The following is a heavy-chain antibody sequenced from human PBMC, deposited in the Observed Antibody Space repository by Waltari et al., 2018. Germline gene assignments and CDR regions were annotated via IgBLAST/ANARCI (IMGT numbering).Heavy chain of an antibody. V-gene: IGHV3-9*01. J-gene: IGHJ4*02. CDR3: AARRVTYYDFVY. CDR1: GFTFDDYA. Sequence: EVQLVESGGGLVQPGRSLRLSCAASGFTFDDYAMHWVRQASGKGLEWVSGIGWNSGSIGYADSVKGRFTISRDNAKNSLYLQMNSLRAEDTALYYCAARRVTYYDFVYWGQGTLVTVSS. D-gene: IGHD3-3*01. CDR2: IGWNSGSI.